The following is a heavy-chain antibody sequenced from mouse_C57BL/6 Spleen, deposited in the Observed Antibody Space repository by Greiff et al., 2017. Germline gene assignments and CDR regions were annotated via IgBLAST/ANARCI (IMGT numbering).Heavy chain of an antibody. V-gene: IGHV2-9-1*01. Sequence: VQVVESGPGLVAPSQSLSITCTVSGFSLTSYAISWVRQPPGKGLEWLGVIWTGGGTNYNSALKSRLSISKDNSKSQVFLKMNSLQTDDTARYYCARNYYYSKGYYFDYWGQGTTLTVSS. CDR3: ARNYYYSKGYYFDY. CDR2: IWTGGGT. J-gene: IGHJ2*01. CDR1: GFSLTSYA. D-gene: IGHD2-5*01.